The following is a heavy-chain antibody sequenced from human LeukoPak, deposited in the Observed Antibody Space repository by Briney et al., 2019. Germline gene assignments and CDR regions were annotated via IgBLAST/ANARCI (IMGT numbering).Heavy chain of an antibody. CDR3: ARETKYCSGGSCYSDGLDI. CDR2: MYYSGST. Sequence: SETLSLTCSVSGASVSSGSYYWSWIRRPPGKGLEWIGYMYYSGSTNYNPSLKSRVTISVDTSKKQFSLELSSVTAADTAVYYCARETKYCSGGSCYSDGLDIWGQGTMVTVSS. CDR1: GASVSSGSYY. V-gene: IGHV4-61*01. J-gene: IGHJ3*02. D-gene: IGHD2-15*01.